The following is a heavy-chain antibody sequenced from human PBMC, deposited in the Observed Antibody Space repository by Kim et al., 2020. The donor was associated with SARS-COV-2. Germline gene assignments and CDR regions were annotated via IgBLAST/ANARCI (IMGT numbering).Heavy chain of an antibody. Sequence: GGSLRLSCAASGFTFSSYGMHWVRQAPGKGLEWVAVISYDGSNKYYADSVKGRFTISRDNSKNTLYLQMNSLRAEDTAVYYCAKDEGLQAAAEYYFDYWGQGTLVTVSS. CDR3: AKDEGLQAAAEYYFDY. D-gene: IGHD6-13*01. CDR2: ISYDGSNK. V-gene: IGHV3-30*18. J-gene: IGHJ4*02. CDR1: GFTFSSYG.